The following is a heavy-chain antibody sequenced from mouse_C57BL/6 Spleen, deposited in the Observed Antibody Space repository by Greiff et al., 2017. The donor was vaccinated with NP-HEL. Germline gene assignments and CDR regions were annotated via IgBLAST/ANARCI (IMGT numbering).Heavy chain of an antibody. D-gene: IGHD1-1*01. J-gene: IGHJ3*01. CDR1: GYSFTGSS. Sequence: VQLQQSGPELVKPGASVKISCKASGYSFTGSSMHWVQQSHGTILDWIGYIYPYNGVSRYTQKFKGKATLTVDKSSSTAYMELRSLTSEDSAVYYCARLGDYVSAWFAYWGQGTLVTVSA. V-gene: IGHV1-31*01. CDR3: ARLGDYVSAWFAY. CDR2: IYPYNGVS.